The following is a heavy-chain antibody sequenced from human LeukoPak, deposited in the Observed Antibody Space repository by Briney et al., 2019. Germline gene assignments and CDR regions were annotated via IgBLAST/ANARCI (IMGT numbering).Heavy chain of an antibody. J-gene: IGHJ1*01. CDR2: INPSGGST. D-gene: IGHD6-19*01. V-gene: IGHV1-46*01. CDR1: GYIFTDYC. CDR3: ARYGLVATSVLCFQY. Sequence: ASVKVSCKASGYIFTDYCIHWVRQAPGQGLEWMGLINPSGGSTTYAQKFQGRVTVTRDTSTSTVYMELSSLRSEDTAVYYCARYGLVATSVLCFQYWGQGTLVTVSS.